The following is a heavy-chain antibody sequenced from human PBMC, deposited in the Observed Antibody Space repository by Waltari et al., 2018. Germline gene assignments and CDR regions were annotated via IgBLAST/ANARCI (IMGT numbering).Heavy chain of an antibody. CDR3: ARSHGGLPPSNFHPDY. CDR2: IYYTGST. J-gene: IGHJ4*02. D-gene: IGHD2-2*01. CDR1: GASIRSGPYY. Sequence: QLQLHESGPRLVRPSETLSLSCTASGASIRSGPYYWGWVRQPPGKGLEWIGSIYYTGSTYYTPSLKRRVTISVDTSNNRFSLKLASVTAADTAVYYCARSHGGLPPSNFHPDYWAQGTLVTVSS. V-gene: IGHV4-39*02.